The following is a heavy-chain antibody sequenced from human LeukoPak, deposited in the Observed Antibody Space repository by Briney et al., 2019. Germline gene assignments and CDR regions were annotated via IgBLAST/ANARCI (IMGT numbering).Heavy chain of an antibody. CDR1: GGSISSYY. V-gene: IGHV4-59*01. CDR2: IYYSGST. Sequence: PSETLSLTCTVSGGSISSYYWSWIRQPPGKGLEWIGYIYYSGSTNYNPSLKSRVTISVDTSKNQFSLKLSSVTAADTAVYYCARVETYCGGDCYPTVYYFDYWGQGTLVTVSS. CDR3: ARVETYCGGDCYPTVYYFDY. J-gene: IGHJ4*02. D-gene: IGHD2-21*02.